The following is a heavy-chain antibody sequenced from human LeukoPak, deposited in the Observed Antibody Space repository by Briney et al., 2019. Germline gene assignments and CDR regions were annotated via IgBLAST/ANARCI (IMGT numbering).Heavy chain of an antibody. CDR3: ARASYSYDINGWVPFDY. V-gene: IGHV4-61*02. CDR1: GDSIRSSSYY. Sequence: SSETLSLTCTVSGDSIRSSSYYWGWIRQPAGKGLEWIGRIYTSGSTNYNPSLKSRVTISGDTSKNQFSLRLSSVTAADTAVYYCARASYSYDINGWVPFDYWGQGTLVTVSS. J-gene: IGHJ4*02. CDR2: IYTSGST. D-gene: IGHD3-22*01.